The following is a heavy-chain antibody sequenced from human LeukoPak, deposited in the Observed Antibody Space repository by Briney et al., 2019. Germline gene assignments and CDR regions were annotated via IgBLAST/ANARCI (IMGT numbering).Heavy chain of an antibody. V-gene: IGHV3-21*01. Sequence: GGSLRLSCAASGFTVSSNYMSWVRQAPGKGLEWVSSISSDSGYIYYADSVRGRFTVSRDNAKSSLFLQMNSLRDGDTAVYYCARVHCSGRGCFQRYDGFHIWGQGTVVTVSS. J-gene: IGHJ3*02. CDR1: GFTVSSNY. CDR2: ISSDSGYI. D-gene: IGHD2-15*01. CDR3: ARVHCSGRGCFQRYDGFHI.